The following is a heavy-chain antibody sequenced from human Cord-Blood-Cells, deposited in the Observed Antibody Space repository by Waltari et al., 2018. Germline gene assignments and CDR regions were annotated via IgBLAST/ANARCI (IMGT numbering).Heavy chain of an antibody. V-gene: IGHV1-69*01. CDR2: ISPIFGTA. Sequence: QVQLVQSGAEVKKPGSSVKVSCKASGGTFSSYAISWVRQAPGQGLEWMGGISPIFGTANYSQKFQGRVTITADESTSTAYMELSSLRSEDTAVYYCATRTGTYYYYYYGMDVWGQGTTVTVSS. J-gene: IGHJ6*02. CDR1: GGTFSSYA. CDR3: ATRTGTYYYYYYGMDV. D-gene: IGHD1-1*01.